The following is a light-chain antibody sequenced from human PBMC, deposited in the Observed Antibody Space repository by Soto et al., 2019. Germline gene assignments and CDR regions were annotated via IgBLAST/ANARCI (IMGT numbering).Light chain of an antibody. CDR2: GAS. CDR3: QQYNNWPTFT. Sequence: EIVMTQSPVTLSVSPGEEATLSCRASQSVNSNLAWYQQKPGQAPRLLIYGASTRATDIPARFSGSGSGTEFTLTISILQSEDFAVYYCQQYNNWPTFTFGPGTKVDIK. V-gene: IGKV3-15*01. CDR1: QSVNSN. J-gene: IGKJ3*01.